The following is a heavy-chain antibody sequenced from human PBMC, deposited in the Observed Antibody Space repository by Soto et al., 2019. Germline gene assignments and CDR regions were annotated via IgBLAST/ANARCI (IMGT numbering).Heavy chain of an antibody. CDR1: GGSISSYY. Sequence: SETLSLTCTVSGGSISSYYWSWIRQPPGKGLEWIGYIYYSGSTNYNPSLKSRVTISVDTSKNQFSLKLSSVTAADTAVYYCARVYSNYVGYYYYYYMDVWGKGTTVTVSS. V-gene: IGHV4-59*01. J-gene: IGHJ6*03. D-gene: IGHD4-4*01. CDR3: ARVYSNYVGYYYYYYMDV. CDR2: IYYSGST.